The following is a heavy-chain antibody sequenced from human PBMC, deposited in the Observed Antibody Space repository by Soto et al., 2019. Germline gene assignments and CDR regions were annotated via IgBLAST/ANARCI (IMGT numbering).Heavy chain of an antibody. CDR3: GRVVIKMAIQSIDP. V-gene: IGHV4-34*01. Sequence: SETLSLTCAVYGGSLSGYYWTWIRQPPGKGLEWIGEVNPGGITNYSPSVKSRLTISLDTSKKQVSLEMTSVTAADTAVYYCGRVVIKMAIQSIDPWGQGTLVTVSS. CDR1: GGSLSGYY. CDR2: VNPGGIT. J-gene: IGHJ5*02. D-gene: IGHD3-3*01.